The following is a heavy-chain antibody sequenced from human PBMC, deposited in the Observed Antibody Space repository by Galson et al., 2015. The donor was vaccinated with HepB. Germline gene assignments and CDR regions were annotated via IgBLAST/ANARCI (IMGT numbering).Heavy chain of an antibody. Sequence: SLRLSCAASGFTFSSYSMNWVRQAPGKGLEWVSSISSSSSYIYYADSVKGRFTISRDNAKNSLYLQMNSLRAEDTAVYYCARVRSSSGWYPYYYYGMDVWGQGTTVTVSS. CDR2: ISSSSSYI. J-gene: IGHJ6*02. V-gene: IGHV3-21*01. CDR3: ARVRSSSGWYPYYYYGMDV. CDR1: GFTFSSYS. D-gene: IGHD6-19*01.